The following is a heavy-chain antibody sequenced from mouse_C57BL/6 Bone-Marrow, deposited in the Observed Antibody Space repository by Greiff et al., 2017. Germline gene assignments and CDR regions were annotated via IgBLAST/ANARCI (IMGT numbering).Heavy chain of an antibody. Sequence: QVQLLQPGAELVRPGSSVKLSCKASGYTFTSYWMHWVKQRPIQGLEWIGNIDPSDSETHYNQKFKDKATLTVDKSDSTADMQLSSLTSEDSAVYCCARVCDSKAWFAYWGQGTLVTVSA. CDR2: IDPSDSET. CDR3: ARVCDSKAWFAY. D-gene: IGHD2-5*01. V-gene: IGHV1-52*01. J-gene: IGHJ3*01. CDR1: GYTFTSYW.